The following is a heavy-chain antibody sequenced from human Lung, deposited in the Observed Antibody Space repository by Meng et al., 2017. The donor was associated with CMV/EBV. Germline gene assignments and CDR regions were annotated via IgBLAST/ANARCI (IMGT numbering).Heavy chain of an antibody. CDR2: INPNSGGT. CDR1: GYTFTAYY. J-gene: IGHJ5*02. V-gene: IGHV1-2*02. CDR3: GLYCSGGGCPYSRFDP. D-gene: IGHD2-15*01. Sequence: ASVXVSXKASGYTFTAYYIHWVRQAPGLGLEWMGWINPNSGGTKYAQKFQARVSMTRDTAISTAYMELRRLRYDDTAVYYCGLYCSGGGCPYSRFDPLGQGXLVTVSS.